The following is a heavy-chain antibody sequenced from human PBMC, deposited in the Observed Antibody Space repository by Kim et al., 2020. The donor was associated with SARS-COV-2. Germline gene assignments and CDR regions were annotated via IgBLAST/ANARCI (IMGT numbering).Heavy chain of an antibody. V-gene: IGHV4-59*01. Sequence: PSPRSRVTISGDTSKIQFYLSLSSVTAADTAVYYCARASGSSTWLALFDFWGQGTLVTVSS. J-gene: IGHJ4*02. D-gene: IGHD6-13*01. CDR3: ARASGSSTWLALFDF.